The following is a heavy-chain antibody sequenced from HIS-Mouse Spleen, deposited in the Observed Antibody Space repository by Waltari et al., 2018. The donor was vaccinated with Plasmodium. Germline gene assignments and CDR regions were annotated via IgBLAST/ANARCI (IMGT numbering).Heavy chain of an antibody. CDR1: GFTVSSNY. Sequence: EVQLVESGGGLVQPGGSLRLSCAASGFTVSSNYLSWVRRAPGEGLECVPVIYSGGSTYYADSVKGRFTISRDNSKNTLYLQMNSLRAEDTAVYYCARLGIPYVDTAMAVGYWGQGTLVTVSS. D-gene: IGHD5-18*01. V-gene: IGHV3-66*01. CDR3: ARLGIPYVDTAMAVGY. CDR2: IYSGGST. J-gene: IGHJ4*02.